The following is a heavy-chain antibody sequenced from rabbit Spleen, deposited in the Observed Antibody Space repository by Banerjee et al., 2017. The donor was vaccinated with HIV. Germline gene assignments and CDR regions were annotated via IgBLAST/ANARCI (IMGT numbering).Heavy chain of an antibody. J-gene: IGHJ4*01. V-gene: IGHV1S40*01. Sequence: QSLEESGGGLVKPGASLTLTCKASGFDFNSGYDMCWVRQAPGKGLEWIACIYAGSSDYIYSATWAKGRFTISKTSSTTVTLQVTSLTAADTATYFCTRDDGSGHYIDGYFNLWGPGTLVTVS. CDR2: IYAGSSDYI. D-gene: IGHD1-1*01. CDR1: GFDFNSGYD. CDR3: TRDDGSGHYIDGYFNL.